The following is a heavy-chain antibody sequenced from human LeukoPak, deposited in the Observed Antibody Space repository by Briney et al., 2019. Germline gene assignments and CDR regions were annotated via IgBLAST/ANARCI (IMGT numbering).Heavy chain of an antibody. CDR2: INQDGSEK. Sequence: GGSLRLSCAASGFSFSSYWMSWVRQAPGKGLEWVANINQDGSEKYYVDSVKGRFTISRDNAKNSLYLQMNSLRAEDTAVYYCARGTPTGYYFDYWGQGTLVTVSS. CDR1: GFSFSSYW. D-gene: IGHD1-14*01. J-gene: IGHJ4*02. V-gene: IGHV3-7*01. CDR3: ARGTPTGYYFDY.